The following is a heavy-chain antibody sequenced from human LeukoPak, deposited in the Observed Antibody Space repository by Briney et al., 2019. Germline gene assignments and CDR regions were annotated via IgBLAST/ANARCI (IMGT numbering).Heavy chain of an antibody. Sequence: GGSLRLSCAASGFTFSSYGMHWVRQAPGKGLEWVAVIWYDGSNKYYADSVKGRFTISRDNSKNTLYLQMNSLRAEDTAVYYCAKGISSSWYNYFDYWGQGTLVTVSS. J-gene: IGHJ4*02. CDR2: IWYDGSNK. D-gene: IGHD6-13*01. V-gene: IGHV3-30*02. CDR1: GFTFSSYG. CDR3: AKGISSSWYNYFDY.